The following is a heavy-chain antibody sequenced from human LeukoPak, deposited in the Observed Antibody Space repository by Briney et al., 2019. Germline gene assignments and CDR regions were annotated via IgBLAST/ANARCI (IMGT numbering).Heavy chain of an antibody. CDR3: ARRGELRGVLNFDY. J-gene: IGHJ4*02. CDR1: GGSFSGYY. D-gene: IGHD3-10*01. Sequence: SETLSLTCAVYGGSFSGYYWSWIRQPPGKGLEWIGYIYYSGSTNYNPSLKSRVTISVDTSKNQFSLKLSSVTAADTAVYYCARRGELRGVLNFDYWGQGTLVTVSS. CDR2: IYYSGST. V-gene: IGHV4-59*08.